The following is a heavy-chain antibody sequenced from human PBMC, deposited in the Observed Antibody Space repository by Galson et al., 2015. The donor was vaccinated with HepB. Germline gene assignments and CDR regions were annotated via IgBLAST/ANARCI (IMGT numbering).Heavy chain of an antibody. J-gene: IGHJ4*02. V-gene: IGHV1-46*04. D-gene: IGHD3-16*01. CDR3: ARGGNGSRGRVDFDS. Sequence: SVKVSCKASGYSFPTYYMHWVRQAPGQGLEWMGIINPSGGSASYTQKLQGRVTMTRDTSTSTVYMELSSLRSADTAVYYCARGGNGSRGRVDFDSWGQGTLVTVSS. CDR1: GYSFPTYY. CDR2: INPSGGSA.